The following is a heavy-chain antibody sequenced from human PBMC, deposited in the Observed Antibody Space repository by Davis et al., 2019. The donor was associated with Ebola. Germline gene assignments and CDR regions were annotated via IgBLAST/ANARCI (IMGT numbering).Heavy chain of an antibody. D-gene: IGHD2-2*02. J-gene: IGHJ6*03. CDR1: GYSFTSYW. CDR3: ARSVVVPAAIWKNYYYYMDV. V-gene: IGHV5-51*01. Sequence: PGGSLRLSCKGSGYSFTSYWIGWVRQMPGKGLEWMGIIYPGDSDTRYSPSFQGQVTISADKSISTAYLQWSSLKASDTAMYYCARSVVVPAAIWKNYYYYMDVWGKGTTVTVSS. CDR2: IYPGDSDT.